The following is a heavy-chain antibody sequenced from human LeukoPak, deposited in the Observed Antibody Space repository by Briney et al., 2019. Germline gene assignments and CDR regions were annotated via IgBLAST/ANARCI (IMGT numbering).Heavy chain of an antibody. V-gene: IGHV4-34*01. D-gene: IGHD3-10*01. J-gene: IGHJ4*02. Sequence: SETLSLTCAVYGGSYSGYYWSWIRQPPGKGLEWIGEINHSGSTNYNPSLKSRVTISVDTSKNQFSLKLSSVTAADTAVYYCARGHLVLDYWGQGTLVTVSS. CDR1: GGSYSGYY. CDR2: INHSGST. CDR3: ARGHLVLDY.